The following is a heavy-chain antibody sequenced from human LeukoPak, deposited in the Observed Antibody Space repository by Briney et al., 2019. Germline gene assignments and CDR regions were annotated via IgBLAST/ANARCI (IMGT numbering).Heavy chain of an antibody. V-gene: IGHV5-51*01. CDR1: GYSFTSYW. Sequence: GESLKISCKGSGYSFTSYWIGWVRQMPGKGLEWMGIIYPGDSDTRYSPSFQGQVTISADKSISTAYLQWSSLKASDTAMYYCAGHDIVVGVAGTAETRPYYYYYYMDVWGKGTTVTVSS. CDR3: AGHDIVVGVAGTAETRPYYYYYYMDV. D-gene: IGHD6-19*01. J-gene: IGHJ6*03. CDR2: IYPGDSDT.